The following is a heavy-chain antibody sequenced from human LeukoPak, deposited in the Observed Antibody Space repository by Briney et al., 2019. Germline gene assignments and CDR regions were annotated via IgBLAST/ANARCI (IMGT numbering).Heavy chain of an antibody. CDR3: ASSLWGYSST. CDR2: IYYSGST. CDR1: AGSVSSYY. Sequence: SQTLSLTYTLSAGSVSSYYWSWIRQHPGKGLEWIGYIYYSGSTNYNPSLKSRHTISVDTSKNQFSLKLSSGTAADTAVYYCASSLWGYSSTWGPGALVTVSS. J-gene: IGHJ5*02. D-gene: IGHD6-19*01. V-gene: IGHV4-59*02.